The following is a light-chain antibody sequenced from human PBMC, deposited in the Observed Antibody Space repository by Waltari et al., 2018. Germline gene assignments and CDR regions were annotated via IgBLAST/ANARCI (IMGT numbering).Light chain of an antibody. J-gene: IGKJ2*01. V-gene: IGKV3-15*01. Sequence: EIVMTQSPATLSVSPGEGATLSCRASQSVSSDLAWYQHKPGQAPRLLIYGASTRATGIPARFSGSGSGTEFTLTISSLQSEDFAFYYCQQYNNWPPEDTFGQGTKLEMK. CDR2: GAS. CDR3: QQYNNWPPEDT. CDR1: QSVSSD.